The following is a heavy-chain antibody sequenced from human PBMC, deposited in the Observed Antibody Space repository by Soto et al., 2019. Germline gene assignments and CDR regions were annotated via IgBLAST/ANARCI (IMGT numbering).Heavy chain of an antibody. D-gene: IGHD3-10*01. V-gene: IGHV3-74*01. Sequence: EVQLVASGGGLVQPGGSLRLSCAASGFTFSSYWMHWVRQAPGKGLVWVSRINSDGSSTSYADSVKGRFTISRDNAKNTLYLQMNSLRAEDTAVYYCARRGVDYYYYYMDVWGKGTTVTVSS. CDR3: ARRGVDYYYYYMDV. J-gene: IGHJ6*03. CDR2: INSDGSST. CDR1: GFTFSSYW.